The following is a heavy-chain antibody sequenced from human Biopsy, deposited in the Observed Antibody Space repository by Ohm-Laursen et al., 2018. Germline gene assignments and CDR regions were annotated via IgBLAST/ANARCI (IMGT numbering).Heavy chain of an antibody. CDR2: ISNSGNT. J-gene: IGHJ4*02. D-gene: IGHD2-15*01. V-gene: IGHV4-59*08. Sequence: SDTLSLACTVSGDSINSSDWSWIRQAPGKGLEWIGFISNSGNTNYNPSLKSRVTISADTSKNQFSLKLGSVTVADTAVFYCARRGSGGRSFDYWGQGSLVTVSS. CDR3: ARRGSGGRSFDY. CDR1: GDSINSSD.